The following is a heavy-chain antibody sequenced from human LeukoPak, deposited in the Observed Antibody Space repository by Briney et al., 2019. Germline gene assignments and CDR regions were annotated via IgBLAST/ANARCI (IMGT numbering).Heavy chain of an antibody. Sequence: SETLSLTCSVPGGAISSYFWSWIRQPPGKGLEWIGYIYYSGSTNYNPSLKSRVTISVDTSKNQLSLKLRSVTAADTAVYYCARGGVLRLPGGSEGYFDNWGQGTLVTVSS. D-gene: IGHD3-3*01. J-gene: IGHJ4*02. CDR3: ARGGVLRLPGGSEGYFDN. CDR1: GGAISSYF. CDR2: IYYSGST. V-gene: IGHV4-59*01.